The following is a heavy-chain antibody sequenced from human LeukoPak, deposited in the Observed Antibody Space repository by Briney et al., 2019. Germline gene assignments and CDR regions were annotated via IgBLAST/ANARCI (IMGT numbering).Heavy chain of an antibody. CDR1: GGTFSSYA. CDR2: IIPIFGTA. CDR3: ATLVGATTFDY. Sequence: ASVKVSCKASGGTFSSYAISWVRQAPGQGLEWMGGIIPIFGTANYAQKFQGRVTITADESTSTAYMELRSLRSDDTAVYYCATLVGATTFDYWGQGTLVTVSS. V-gene: IGHV1-69*13. J-gene: IGHJ4*02. D-gene: IGHD1-26*01.